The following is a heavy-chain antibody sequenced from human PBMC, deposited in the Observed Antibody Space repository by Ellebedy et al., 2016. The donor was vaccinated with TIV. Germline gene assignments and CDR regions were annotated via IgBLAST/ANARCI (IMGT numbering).Heavy chain of an antibody. CDR2: INHSGST. V-gene: IGHV4-34*01. J-gene: IGHJ6*02. CDR3: ARGLTTITMVRGVIHYYYYGMDV. Sequence: SETLSLTXAVYGGSFSGYYWSWIRQPPGKGLEWFGEINHSGSTNYNPSLKSRVTISVDTSKNQFSLKLSSVTAANTAVYYCARGLTTITMVRGVIHYYYYGMDVWGQGTTVTVSS. D-gene: IGHD3-10*01. CDR1: GGSFSGYY.